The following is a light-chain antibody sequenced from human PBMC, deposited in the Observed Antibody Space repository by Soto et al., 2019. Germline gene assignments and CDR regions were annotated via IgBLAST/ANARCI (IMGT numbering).Light chain of an antibody. CDR3: QQYGSSPFN. CDR1: QSVSSSY. V-gene: IGKV3-20*01. CDR2: DAS. J-gene: IGKJ3*01. Sequence: EIVLTQSPGTLSLSPGERATLSCRASQSVSSSYLAWFQQKPGLAPRLLIYDASSRATGIPDRFSGSGFGTDFTLTISRLEPEDFAVYYCQQYGSSPFNFGPGTKVDIK.